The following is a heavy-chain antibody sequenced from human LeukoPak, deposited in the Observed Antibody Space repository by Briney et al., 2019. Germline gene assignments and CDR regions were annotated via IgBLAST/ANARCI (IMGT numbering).Heavy chain of an antibody. CDR1: GFTFGGHA. Sequence: QPGGSLWLSCEASGFTFGGHAMSWVRQAPGKGLEWVSTINPTGSGTFYGDSVKGRFTISRDKYKNALYLQVKSLRAEDTAVYYCAKNPPYSGTYSGYWGQGTLVTVSS. CDR2: INPTGSGT. D-gene: IGHD1-26*01. V-gene: IGHV3-23*01. J-gene: IGHJ4*02. CDR3: AKNPPYSGTYSGY.